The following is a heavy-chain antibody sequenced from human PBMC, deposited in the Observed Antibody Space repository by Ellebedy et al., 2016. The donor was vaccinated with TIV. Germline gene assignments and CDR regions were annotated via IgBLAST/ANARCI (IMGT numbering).Heavy chain of an antibody. J-gene: IGHJ4*02. Sequence: AASVKVSCKASGGTFSSYAISWVRQAPGQGLEWMGRIIPILGIANYAQKFQGRVTITADKSTSTAYIELSSLRSEDTAVYYCARGGQRWFVDTAMAPCALFDYWGQGTLVTVSS. CDR2: IIPILGIA. CDR1: GGTFSSYA. CDR3: ARGGQRWFVDTAMAPCALFDY. V-gene: IGHV1-69*04. D-gene: IGHD5-18*01.